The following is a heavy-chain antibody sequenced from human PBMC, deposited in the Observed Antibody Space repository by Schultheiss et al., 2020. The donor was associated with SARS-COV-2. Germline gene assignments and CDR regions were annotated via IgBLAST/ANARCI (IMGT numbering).Heavy chain of an antibody. V-gene: IGHV3-48*04. D-gene: IGHD2-21*02. CDR1: GFTFSKYP. Sequence: GGSLRLSCAASGFTFSKYPMTWVRLAPGKGLEWVSYISDSDDSKYYADSVKGRFTISRDNAKNSLYLQMNSLRAEDTAIYYCARDSTYCSGDCSFDYWGQGTLVTVSS. CDR3: ARDSTYCSGDCSFDY. J-gene: IGHJ4*02. CDR2: ISDSDDSK.